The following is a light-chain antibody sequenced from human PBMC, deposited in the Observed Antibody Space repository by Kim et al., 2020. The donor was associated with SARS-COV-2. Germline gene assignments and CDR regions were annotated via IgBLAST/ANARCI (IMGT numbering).Light chain of an antibody. CDR3: QQYDNLPLT. Sequence: ASVGDRVTITCQARQDISNYLKWFQQKPGKAPKLLIYDSSSLETGVPSRFSGSGSGTDYTLTISSLQPEDIATYYCQQYDNLPLTFGGGTKVDIK. V-gene: IGKV1-33*01. CDR1: QDISNY. J-gene: IGKJ4*01. CDR2: DSS.